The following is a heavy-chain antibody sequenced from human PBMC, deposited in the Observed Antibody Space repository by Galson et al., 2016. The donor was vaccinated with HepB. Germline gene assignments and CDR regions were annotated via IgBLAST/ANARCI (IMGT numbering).Heavy chain of an antibody. CDR3: AREDERSGWYRPPDN. CDR2: ISDDGSKD. Sequence: SLRLSCAASGFTFSNYAMHWVRQAPGKGLEWVALISDDGSKDYYGDSVKGRFTISRDNSKNTLFLQMSSLRGEDTAVYYCAREDERSGWYRPPDNWGQGTLVSVSA. CDR1: GFTFSNYA. J-gene: IGHJ4*02. V-gene: IGHV3-30*03. D-gene: IGHD6-19*01.